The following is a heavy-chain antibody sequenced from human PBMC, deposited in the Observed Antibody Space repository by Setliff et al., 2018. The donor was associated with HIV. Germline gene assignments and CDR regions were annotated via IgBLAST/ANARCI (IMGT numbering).Heavy chain of an antibody. J-gene: IGHJ5*02. D-gene: IGHD3-9*01. CDR3: AKDMSTDWYTVSGFDL. V-gene: IGHV3-9*01. Sequence: GGSLRLSCVASGFTLDDYVMHWVRQAPGKGLEWVSGISWSSGSIDSADSVKGRFAISRDNAKNSLYLQMNSLRPEDTALYYCAKDMSTDWYTVSGFDLWGQGTLVTVSS. CDR1: GFTLDDYV. CDR2: ISWSSGSI.